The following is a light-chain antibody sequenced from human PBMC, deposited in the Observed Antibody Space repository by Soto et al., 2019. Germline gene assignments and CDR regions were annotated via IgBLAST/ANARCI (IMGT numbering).Light chain of an antibody. CDR2: GAS. CDR1: QSVSSN. V-gene: IGKV3-15*01. CDR3: QHYNTWPRT. J-gene: IGKJ1*01. Sequence: EIVMTQSPATLSVSPGERATLSCRASQSVSSNLAWYQQKPGQAPRLLIYGASTRATGIPARFSGSGSGPEFTLTISSLQSEDFAVYYCQHYNTWPRTFGQGTKVEIK.